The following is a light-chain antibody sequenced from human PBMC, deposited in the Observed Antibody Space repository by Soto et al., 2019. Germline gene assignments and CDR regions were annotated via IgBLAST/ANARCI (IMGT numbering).Light chain of an antibody. Sequence: QSVLTQPPSVSGAPGQRVTISCTGSSSNIGAGYDVHWYQHLPGTAPKLLIYGNSNRPSGVPDRISGSKSGTSASLAITGLQAEDEADYYCQSYDSSLSGSVFGGGTQLTVL. J-gene: IGLJ2*01. CDR1: SSNIGAGYD. V-gene: IGLV1-40*01. CDR2: GNS. CDR3: QSYDSSLSGSV.